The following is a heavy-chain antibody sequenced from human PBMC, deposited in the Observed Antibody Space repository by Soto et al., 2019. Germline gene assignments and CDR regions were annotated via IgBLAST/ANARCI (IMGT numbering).Heavy chain of an antibody. J-gene: IGHJ4*02. CDR1: GGSFSGYY. CDR2: INHSGST. V-gene: IGHV4-34*01. D-gene: IGHD4-17*01. CDR3: ARQGYGDYHFDY. Sequence: SETLSLTCAVYGGSFSGYYWSWIRQPPGKGLEWIGEINHSGSTNYNPSLKSRVTISVDTSKNQFSLKLSSVTAADTAVYYCARQGYGDYHFDYWGPGTLVTVAS.